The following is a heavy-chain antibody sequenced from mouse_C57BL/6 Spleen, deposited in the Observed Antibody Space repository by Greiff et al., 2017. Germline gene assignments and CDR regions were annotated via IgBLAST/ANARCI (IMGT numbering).Heavy chain of an antibody. D-gene: IGHD1-1*01. CDR3: AICPPFYYYGSRQSVDY. J-gene: IGHJ2*01. V-gene: IGHV1-74*01. CDR1: GYTFTSYW. Sequence: VQLQQPGAELVKPGASVKVSCKASGYTFTSYWMHWVKQRPGPGLEWIGRIHPSDSDTNYNQKFKGKATLTVDKSSSTAYMQLSSLTSEDSAVYYWAICPPFYYYGSRQSVDYWGQGTTLTVSS. CDR2: IHPSDSDT.